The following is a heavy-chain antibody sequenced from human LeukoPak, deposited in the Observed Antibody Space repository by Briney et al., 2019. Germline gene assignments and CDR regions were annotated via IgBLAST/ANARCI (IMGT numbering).Heavy chain of an antibody. CDR1: GFTFSTYA. J-gene: IGHJ3*01. V-gene: IGHV3-48*03. CDR3: AREVVVTPDALDL. D-gene: IGHD4-23*01. CDR2: INSGSTNI. Sequence: GGSLRLSCAASGFTFSTYAMHWVRQAPGKGLEWVSYINSGSTNIQYAASVKGRFTTSRDNARNSLYLQMNSLRAEDTAVYYCAREVVVTPDALDLWGRGTMVIVSS.